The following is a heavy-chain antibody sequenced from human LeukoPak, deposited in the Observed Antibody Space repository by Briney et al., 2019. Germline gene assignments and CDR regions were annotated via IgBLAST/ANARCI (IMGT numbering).Heavy chain of an antibody. D-gene: IGHD4-17*01. CDR2: FDPEDGET. J-gene: IGHJ4*02. Sequence: ASVKVPCKVSGYTLTELSMHWVRQAPGKGLEWMGGFDPEDGETIYAQKFQGRVTMTEDTSTDTAYMELSSLRSEDTSVYYCATAYGTHTNFDYWGQGTLVTVSS. CDR1: GYTLTELS. CDR3: ATAYGTHTNFDY. V-gene: IGHV1-24*01.